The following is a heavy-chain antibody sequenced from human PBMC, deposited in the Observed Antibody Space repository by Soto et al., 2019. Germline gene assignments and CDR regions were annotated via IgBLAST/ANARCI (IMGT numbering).Heavy chain of an antibody. Sequence: GGSLRLSCAASGFTFSSYSMNWVHQAPGKGLEWVSYISSSSSTIYYADSVKGRFTISRDNAKNSLYLQMNSLRAEDTAVYYCARDSGAQDYDCWSGSDGFDPWGQGTLVTVSS. CDR3: ARDSGAQDYDCWSGSDGFDP. CDR1: GFTFSSYS. J-gene: IGHJ5*02. CDR2: ISSSSSTI. V-gene: IGHV3-48*01. D-gene: IGHD3-3*01.